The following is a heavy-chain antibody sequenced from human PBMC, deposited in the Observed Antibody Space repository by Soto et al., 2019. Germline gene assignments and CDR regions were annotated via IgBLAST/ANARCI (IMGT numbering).Heavy chain of an antibody. CDR2: VLPISGST. CDR3: ATIRASGGPLRFED. D-gene: IGHD5-12*01. CDR1: GGLISKYS. Sequence: QVQLVQAGAEVRKPGSSVKVSCKTSGGLISKYSFNWVRQAPGQGLEWMRGVLPISGSTDYAQKFQGRLTITADTSTRTVYMEVSRLRSDDTANYYCATIRASGGPLRFEDGGQGMLISVSS. V-gene: IGHV1-69*06. J-gene: IGHJ4*01.